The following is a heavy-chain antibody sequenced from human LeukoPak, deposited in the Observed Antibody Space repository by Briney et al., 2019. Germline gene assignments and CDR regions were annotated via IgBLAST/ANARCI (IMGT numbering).Heavy chain of an antibody. CDR2: IKEDGSEK. D-gene: IGHD3-9*01. Sequence: GGSLRVSCAASGFTFSSYWISWVRQAPGKGLEWVANIKEDGSEKYYVDSVKGRFTISRDNAKNSLYLQMNSLRAEDTAVYYCARLLRYFDWRSSYYFDYWGQGTLVTVSS. V-gene: IGHV3-7*03. CDR3: ARLLRYFDWRSSYYFDY. CDR1: GFTFSSYW. J-gene: IGHJ4*02.